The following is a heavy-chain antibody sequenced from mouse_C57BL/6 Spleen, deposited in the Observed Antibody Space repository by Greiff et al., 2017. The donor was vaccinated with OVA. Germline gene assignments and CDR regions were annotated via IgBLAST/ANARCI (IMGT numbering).Heavy chain of an antibody. V-gene: IGHV1-64*01. CDR2: IHPNSGST. CDR3: ARGYYGSSQFAY. D-gene: IGHD1-1*01. J-gene: IGHJ3*01. Sequence: QVQLQQPGAELVKPGASVKLSCKASGYTFTSYWMHWVKQRPGQGLEWIGMIHPNSGSTNYNEKFKSKATLTVDKSSSTAYMQLSSLTSEDSAGYYCARGYYGSSQFAYWGQGTLVTVSA. CDR1: GYTFTSYW.